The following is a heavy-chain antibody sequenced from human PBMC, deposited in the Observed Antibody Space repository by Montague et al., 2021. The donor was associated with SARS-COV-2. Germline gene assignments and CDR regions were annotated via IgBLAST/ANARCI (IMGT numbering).Heavy chain of an antibody. Sequence: SLRLSCAASGFTFNNYGFHWVRQAPGKGLQWVALISYDGSIRHYADSVKGRFTISRDQSKNTLYLQMDSLRPEDTAVYLCARSGGILHFGASLPHLSDGGQGVLVTVSS. V-gene: IGHV3-30*03. J-gene: IGHJ4*02. CDR2: ISYDGSIR. CDR3: ARSGGILHFGASLPHLSD. D-gene: IGHD3-10*01. CDR1: GFTFNNYG.